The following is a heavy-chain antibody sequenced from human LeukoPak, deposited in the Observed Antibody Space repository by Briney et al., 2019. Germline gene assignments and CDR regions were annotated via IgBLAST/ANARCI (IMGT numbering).Heavy chain of an antibody. V-gene: IGHV3-23*01. D-gene: IGHD4-11*01. Sequence: GGSLRLSCAASGFTFSSYGMSWVRQAPGKGLEWVSLISGSGGNTYYADSVKGRFTISRDNSKNTLYLQMNSLRADDTAVYYCAKDDPNDYMPWIYWGQGTLVTVSS. CDR2: ISGSGGNT. CDR1: GFTFSSYG. CDR3: AKDDPNDYMPWIY. J-gene: IGHJ4*02.